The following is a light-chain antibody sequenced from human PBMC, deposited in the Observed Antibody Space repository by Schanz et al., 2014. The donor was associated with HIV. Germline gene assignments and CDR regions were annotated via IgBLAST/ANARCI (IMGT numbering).Light chain of an antibody. Sequence: QLVLTQSLSASASLGASVKLTCTLSSGHSSYAIAWHQHQPEKGPRYLMKLSSDGSHYKGDGIPDRFSGSSSGADRYLTISNLQSEDEAHYYCEAWDRNTRVFGGGTKLTVL. V-gene: IGLV4-69*01. CDR3: EAWDRNTRV. CDR1: SGHSSYA. CDR2: LSSDGSH. J-gene: IGLJ3*02.